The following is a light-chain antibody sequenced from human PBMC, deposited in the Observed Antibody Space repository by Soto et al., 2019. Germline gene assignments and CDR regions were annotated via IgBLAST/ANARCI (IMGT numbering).Light chain of an antibody. Sequence: QIVLTQSPSASASLGASVKLTCTLSSGHSSFAIAWHQQQPEKGPRYLMKINSDGSHTKGDGIPDRFSGSGSGAERYLTISSLQSEDEAEYYCQTGGTGIVFGGGTKLTVL. CDR1: SGHSSFA. V-gene: IGLV4-69*01. CDR3: QTGGTGIV. CDR2: INSDGSH. J-gene: IGLJ2*01.